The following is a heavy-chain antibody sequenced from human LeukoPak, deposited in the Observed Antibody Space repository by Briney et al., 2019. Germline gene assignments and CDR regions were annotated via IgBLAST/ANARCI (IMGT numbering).Heavy chain of an antibody. CDR2: INPNTGGT. D-gene: IGHD6-19*01. CDR3: ARLTGAVAGTGDDY. J-gene: IGHJ4*02. V-gene: IGHV1-2*02. Sequence: ASLKVSCKASGYSFTGYYMHWVRLAPGQGLEWMGWINPNTGGTNYAQKFQGRVTMTRDTSISTAYMELSRLRSDDTAVYYCARLTGAVAGTGDDYWGQGTLVTVSS. CDR1: GYSFTGYY.